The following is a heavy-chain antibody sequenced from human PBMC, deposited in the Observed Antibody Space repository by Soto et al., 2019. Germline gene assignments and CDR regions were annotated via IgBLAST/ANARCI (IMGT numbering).Heavy chain of an antibody. Sequence: PGGSLRLSCAASGFTFSSYAMSWVRQAPGKGLEWVSTISGSDGRTYSTDSVKGRFTISRDNSKNTLYLQMNSLRAEDTAVYYCAKGPRSIAVAGKGYFDYWGQGTLVTVSS. J-gene: IGHJ4*02. CDR1: GFTFSSYA. V-gene: IGHV3-23*01. CDR2: ISGSDGRT. CDR3: AKGPRSIAVAGKGYFDY. D-gene: IGHD6-19*01.